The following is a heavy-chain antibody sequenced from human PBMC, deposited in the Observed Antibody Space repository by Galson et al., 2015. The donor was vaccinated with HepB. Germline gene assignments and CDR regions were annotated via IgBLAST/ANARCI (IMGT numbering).Heavy chain of an antibody. V-gene: IGHV3-23*01. J-gene: IGHJ4*02. CDR3: GKCTSRSGCFGLHLEY. Sequence: SLRLSCAASGFIFSKYAMNWVRQAPGKGLEWVSIIRGGAGDTYSKYAASVKGRFAISRDNSKNILYLEMNSLRDEDTAVYYCGKCTSRSGCFGLHLEYWGQGTLVTVSS. CDR2: IRGGAGDT. D-gene: IGHD6-25*01. CDR1: GFIFSKYA.